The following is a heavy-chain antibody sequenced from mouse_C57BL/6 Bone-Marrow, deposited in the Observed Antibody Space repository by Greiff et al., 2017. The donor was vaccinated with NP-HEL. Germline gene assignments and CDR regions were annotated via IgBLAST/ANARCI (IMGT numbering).Heavy chain of an antibody. D-gene: IGHD2-1*01. Sequence: VQLQQSGTVLARPGASVKMSCKTSGYTFTSYWMHWVKQRPGQGLEWIGAIYPGNSDTSYNQKFKGKAKLTAVTSASTAYMELSSLTNEDSAVYYCTRSRYGNYPAWFAYWGQGTLVTVSA. J-gene: IGHJ3*01. V-gene: IGHV1-5*01. CDR3: TRSRYGNYPAWFAY. CDR2: IYPGNSDT. CDR1: GYTFTSYW.